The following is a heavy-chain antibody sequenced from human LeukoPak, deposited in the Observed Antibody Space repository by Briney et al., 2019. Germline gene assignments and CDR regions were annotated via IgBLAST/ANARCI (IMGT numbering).Heavy chain of an antibody. CDR2: FYYSGST. D-gene: IGHD6-13*01. Sequence: SETLSLTCTVSGGSISSYYWSWIRQPPGKGLEWIGYFYYSGSTDYNPSLKSRVTISVDTSKNQFSLKLNSVTAADTAVYYCARVARSMSSSSEDCWGQGTLVTVSS. V-gene: IGHV4-59*08. CDR1: GGSISSYY. J-gene: IGHJ4*02. CDR3: ARVARSMSSSSEDC.